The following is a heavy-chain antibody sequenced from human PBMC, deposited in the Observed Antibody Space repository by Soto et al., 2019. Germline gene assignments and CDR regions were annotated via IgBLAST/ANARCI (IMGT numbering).Heavy chain of an antibody. J-gene: IGHJ5*01. CDR3: AKDFREMATVAPDVS. Sequence: QVQLVESGGGVVQPGTSLKLSCATSGFIFTSFGMHWLRQAPGKGLEWVAVISYDGIDENYADSVKGRFAISRDKSKSTVYLHVNTLRVEDTAVYYCAKDFREMATVAPDVSWAYGTLVTLSS. CDR2: ISYDGIDE. V-gene: IGHV3-30*18. D-gene: IGHD4-4*01. CDR1: GFIFTSFG.